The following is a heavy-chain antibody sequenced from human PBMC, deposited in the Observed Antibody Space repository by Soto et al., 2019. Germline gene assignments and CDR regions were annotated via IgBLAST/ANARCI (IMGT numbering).Heavy chain of an antibody. CDR2: IHYSGVT. V-gene: IGHV4-59*12. J-gene: IGHJ4*02. CDR1: GAAISGNY. Sequence: SETLSLTCTVSGAAISGNYWSWIRQAPGTRLEWIGNIHYSGVTKYNPSLKSRVTISQDTSRNQFSLRLTSVTTADTAVYYCARNRYGGYDFDSWGQGTLVTVSS. D-gene: IGHD5-12*01. CDR3: ARNRYGGYDFDS.